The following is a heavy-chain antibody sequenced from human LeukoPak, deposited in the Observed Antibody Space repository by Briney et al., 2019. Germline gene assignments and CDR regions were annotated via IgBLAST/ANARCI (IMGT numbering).Heavy chain of an antibody. J-gene: IGHJ4*02. V-gene: IGHV4-4*07. D-gene: IGHD3-10*01. CDR3: ARDDYYGSGTYFDY. CDR1: GGSISSYY. CDR2: IYTSGST. Sequence: SETLSLTCTVSGGSISSYYWSWIRQPAGKGLEWIGRIYTSGSTNYNPSLKSRVTMSVDTSKNQFSLKLSSVTAADTAVYYCARDDYYGSGTYFDYWGQGTLVTVSS.